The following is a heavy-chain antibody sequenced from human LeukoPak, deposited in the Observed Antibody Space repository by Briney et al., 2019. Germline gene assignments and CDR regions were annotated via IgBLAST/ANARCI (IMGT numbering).Heavy chain of an antibody. J-gene: IGHJ6*03. Sequence: ASVKVSCKASGYTFSNYGISWVRQAPGQGLEWMGWISAHNGNYAQKFQDRVVMTTDTSTTTAYMELRSLRSDDTAVYYCARVQVHARRVYYYMDIWGIGTTVIVSS. D-gene: IGHD6-25*01. CDR2: ISAHNG. CDR3: ARVQVHARRVYYYMDI. CDR1: GYTFSNYG. V-gene: IGHV1-18*01.